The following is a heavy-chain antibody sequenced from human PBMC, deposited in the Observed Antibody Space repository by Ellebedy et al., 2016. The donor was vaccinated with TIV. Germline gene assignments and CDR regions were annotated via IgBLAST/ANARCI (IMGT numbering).Heavy chain of an antibody. CDR2: ISAYNGNT. CDR1: GYTFTSYG. CDR3: ARDGDYAIGTYYYGMDV. J-gene: IGHJ6*02. D-gene: IGHD4-17*01. Sequence: ASVKVSXKASGYTFTSYGISWVRQAPGQGLEWMGWISAYNGNTNYAQKLQGRVTITADESTSTAYMELSSLRSEDTAVYYCARDGDYAIGTYYYGMDVWGQGTTVTVSS. V-gene: IGHV1-18*01.